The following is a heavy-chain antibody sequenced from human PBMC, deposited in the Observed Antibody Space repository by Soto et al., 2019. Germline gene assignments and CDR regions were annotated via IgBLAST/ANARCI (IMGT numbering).Heavy chain of an antibody. CDR3: ARSQGSSTSLEIYYYYYYGMDV. CDR1: GGTFSSYA. D-gene: IGHD2-2*01. V-gene: IGHV1-69*01. J-gene: IGHJ6*02. Sequence: QGQLVQSGAEVKKPGSSVKVSCKASGGTFSSYAISWVRQAPGQGLEWMGGIIPISDTTNYAQKFQGRVTFTADESTSTAYMELSSLRSEDTAVYYCARSQGSSTSLEIYYYYYYGMDVWGQGTMVTVSS. CDR2: IIPISDTT.